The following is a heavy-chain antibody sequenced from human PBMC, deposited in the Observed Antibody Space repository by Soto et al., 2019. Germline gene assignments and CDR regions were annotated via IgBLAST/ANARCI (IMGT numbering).Heavy chain of an antibody. CDR1: GFTFSSYS. V-gene: IGHV3-21*01. CDR3: ARFRDGYNQPFDY. D-gene: IGHD5-12*01. J-gene: IGHJ4*02. CDR2: ISSSSSYI. Sequence: LRLSCAASGFTFSSYSMNWVRQAPGKGLEWVSSISSSSSYIYYADSVKGRFTISRDNAKNSLYLQMNSLRAEDTAVYYCARFRDGYNQPFDYWGQGTLVTVSS.